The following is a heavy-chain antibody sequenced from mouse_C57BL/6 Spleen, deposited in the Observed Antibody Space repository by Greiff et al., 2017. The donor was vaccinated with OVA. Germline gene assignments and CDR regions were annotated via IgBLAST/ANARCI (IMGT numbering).Heavy chain of an antibody. CDR1: GYTFTDYY. CDR3: ARSADFYAMDY. J-gene: IGHJ4*01. V-gene: IGHV1-19*01. CDR2: INPYNGGT. Sequence: EVKVVESGPVLVKPGASVKMSCKASGYTFTDYYMNWVKQSHGKSLEWIGVINPYNGGTSYNQKFKGKATLTVDKSSSTAYMELNSLTSEDSAVYYCARSADFYAMDYWGQGTSVTVSS.